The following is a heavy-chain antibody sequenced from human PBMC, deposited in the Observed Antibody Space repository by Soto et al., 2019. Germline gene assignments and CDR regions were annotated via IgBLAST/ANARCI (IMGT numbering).Heavy chain of an antibody. Sequence: SETLSLTCTVSGGSISSYYWSWIRQPPGKGLEWIGYIYYSGSTNYNPSLKSRVTISVDTSKNQFSLKLSSVTAADTAVYYCARAHPASGYDWGYYFDYWGQGTLVTVSS. V-gene: IGHV4-59*01. CDR2: IYYSGST. J-gene: IGHJ4*02. D-gene: IGHD5-12*01. CDR3: ARAHPASGYDWGYYFDY. CDR1: GGSISSYY.